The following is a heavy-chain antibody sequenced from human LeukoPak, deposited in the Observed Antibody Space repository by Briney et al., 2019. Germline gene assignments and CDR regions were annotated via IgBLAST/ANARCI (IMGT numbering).Heavy chain of an antibody. J-gene: IGHJ6*02. CDR3: ARVKLYYYYYYYGMDV. CDR2: INHSGST. D-gene: IGHD2-2*02. Sequence: SETLSLTCAVYGGSFSGYYWSWIRQPPGRGREWMGEINHSGSTNYNPSLKSRVTISVDTSKNQFSLKLSSVTAADTAVYYCARVKLYYYYYYYGMDVWGQGTTVTVSS. CDR1: GGSFSGYY. V-gene: IGHV4-34*01.